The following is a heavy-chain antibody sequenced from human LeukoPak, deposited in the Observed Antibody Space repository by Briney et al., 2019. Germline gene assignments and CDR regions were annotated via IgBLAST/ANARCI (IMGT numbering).Heavy chain of an antibody. J-gene: IGHJ6*02. Sequence: SETLSLTCAVYGGSFSGYYWSWIRQPPGKGLEWIGEINHSGSTNYNPSLKSRVTISVDTSKNQFSLKLSSVTAADTAVYYCVRGYYDFWSSTNYGMDVWGQGTTVTVSS. V-gene: IGHV4-34*01. CDR1: GGSFSGYY. CDR3: VRGYYDFWSSTNYGMDV. CDR2: INHSGST. D-gene: IGHD3-3*01.